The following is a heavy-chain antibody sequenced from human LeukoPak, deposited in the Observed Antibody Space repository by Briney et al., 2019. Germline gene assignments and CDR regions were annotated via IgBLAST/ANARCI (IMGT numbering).Heavy chain of an antibody. J-gene: IGHJ6*02. CDR2: IIPILGIA. CDR3: AREITAQGSGSYYYYGMDV. D-gene: IGHD6-19*01. Sequence: ASVKVSCKASGGTFSSYAISWVRQAPGQGLEWMGRIIPILGIANYAQKFQGRVTITADKSTSTAYMELSSLRSEDTAVYYCAREITAQGSGSYYYYGMDVWGQGTTVTVSS. V-gene: IGHV1-69*04. CDR1: GGTFSSYA.